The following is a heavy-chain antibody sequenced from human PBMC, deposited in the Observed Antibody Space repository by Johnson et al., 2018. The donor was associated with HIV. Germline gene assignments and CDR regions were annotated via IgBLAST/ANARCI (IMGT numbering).Heavy chain of an antibody. J-gene: IGHJ3*02. CDR1: GFTFSSYW. CDR3: ARDVAATMIVVGGAYDAFDI. D-gene: IGHD3-22*01. Sequence: VQLVESGGGLVQPGGSLRLSCAASGFTFSSYWMSWVRQAPGKGLEWVSVIYSGGSTYYADSVKGRFTISRDNSKNTLYLQMNSLRAEDTAVYYCARDVAATMIVVGGAYDAFDIWGQGTMVTVSS. V-gene: IGHV3-66*01. CDR2: IYSGGST.